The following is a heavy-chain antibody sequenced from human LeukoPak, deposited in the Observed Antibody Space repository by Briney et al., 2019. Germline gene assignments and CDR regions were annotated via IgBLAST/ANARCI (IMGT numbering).Heavy chain of an antibody. CDR3: AKDDHGGSGWRDYFDQ. Sequence: GGSLRLPCAASGFTFSSYDMSWVRQAPGRGLEWVSAIGGGGTPYYADSVKGRFTISRDNSKNTLYLQMNSLRAEDTAVYYCAKDDHGGSGWRDYFDQWGQGTLVTVSS. V-gene: IGHV3-23*01. CDR2: IGGGGTP. J-gene: IGHJ4*02. D-gene: IGHD6-19*01. CDR1: GFTFSSYD.